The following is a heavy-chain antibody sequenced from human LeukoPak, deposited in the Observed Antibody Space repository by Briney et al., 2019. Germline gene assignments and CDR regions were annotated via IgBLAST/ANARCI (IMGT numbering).Heavy chain of an antibody. Sequence: GGSLRLSCAASGFTFSSYAIHWVRQAPGKGLDWVAVISYDGSNKYYAHSVKGRFTISRDNSKNTLYLQMNSLRAEDTAVYYCAREYYTVRGVFDYWGQGTLVTVSS. CDR1: GFTFSSYA. CDR2: ISYDGSNK. D-gene: IGHD3-10*01. V-gene: IGHV3-30*04. J-gene: IGHJ4*02. CDR3: AREYYTVRGVFDY.